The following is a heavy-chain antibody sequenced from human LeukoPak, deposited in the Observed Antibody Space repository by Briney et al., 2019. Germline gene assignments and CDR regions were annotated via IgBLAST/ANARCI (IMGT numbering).Heavy chain of an antibody. CDR3: AREHKVYDGDGYYYGY. V-gene: IGHV4-4*07. CDR1: GGSINNYY. J-gene: IGHJ4*02. CDR2: IYAGGNT. D-gene: IGHD2-21*02. Sequence: SETLSLTCTVSGGSINNYYSSWIRQPAGKGLEWIGRIYAGGNTDHNPSLKSRVTMSVDSSKNQFSLRLSSVTAADTAVYYCAREHKVYDGDGYYYGYWGQGTLVTVSS.